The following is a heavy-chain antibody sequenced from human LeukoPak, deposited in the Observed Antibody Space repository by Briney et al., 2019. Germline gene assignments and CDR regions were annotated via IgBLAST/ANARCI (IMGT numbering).Heavy chain of an antibody. D-gene: IGHD1-26*01. Sequence: SGPTLVKPTQTLTLTCTFSGFSLSTSGVGVGWIRQPPGKALEWLALIYWNDDKRYSPSLQSRLTITQDTSKTQVVLTMTNMDPVDTATYYCAHSLDYSGSYLNRFDYWGQGTLVTVSS. CDR3: AHSLDYSGSYLNRFDY. J-gene: IGHJ4*02. CDR2: IYWNDDK. V-gene: IGHV2-5*01. CDR1: GFSLSTSGVG.